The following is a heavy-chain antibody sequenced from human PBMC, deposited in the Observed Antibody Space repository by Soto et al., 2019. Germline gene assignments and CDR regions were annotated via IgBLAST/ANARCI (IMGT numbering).Heavy chain of an antibody. CDR1: GFTFGDYA. CDR3: VRTIQPGTTTYFDY. J-gene: IGHJ4*02. CDR2: IRSNTYGGTT. Sequence: GGSLRLSCTASGFTFGDYAMCWFRQAPGKGLEWVGFIRSNTYGGTTEYAASVKGRLIISRDDSKNSVYLQMSSLKTEDTALYYCVRTIQPGTTTYFDYWGQGTLVTVSS. D-gene: IGHD1-1*01. V-gene: IGHV3-49*03.